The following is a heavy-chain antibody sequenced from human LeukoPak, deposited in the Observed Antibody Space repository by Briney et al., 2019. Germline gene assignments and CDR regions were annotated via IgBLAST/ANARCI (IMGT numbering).Heavy chain of an antibody. V-gene: IGHV3-53*01. CDR1: GFTVANDR. CDR3: VRERFGAIVED. J-gene: IGHJ4*02. D-gene: IGHD5-24*01. CDR2: VYGGGNT. Sequence: EPEGSLRLSCAASGFTVANDRMSWVRQAPGKGLEWVSTVYGGGNTAYADSVKGRFTISRDTSKNTLLLQMNSLRAEDTALYFCVRERFGAIVEDWGQGALVIVSS.